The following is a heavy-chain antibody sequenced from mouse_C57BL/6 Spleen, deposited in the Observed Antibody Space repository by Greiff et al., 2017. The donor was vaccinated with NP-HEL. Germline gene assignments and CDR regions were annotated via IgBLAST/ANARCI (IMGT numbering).Heavy chain of an antibody. J-gene: IGHJ4*01. V-gene: IGHV5-4*03. CDR1: GFTFSSYA. CDR3: ARGTTED. CDR2: ISDGGSYT. Sequence: EVKVVESGGGLVKPGGSLKLSCAASGFTFSSYAMSWVRQTPEKRLEWVATISDGGSYTYYPDNVKGRFTISRDNAKNNLYLQMSHLKSEDTAMYYCARGTTEDWGQGTSVTVSS. D-gene: IGHD1-1*01.